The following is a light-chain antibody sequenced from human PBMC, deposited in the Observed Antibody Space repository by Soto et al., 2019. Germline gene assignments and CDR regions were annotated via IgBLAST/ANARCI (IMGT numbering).Light chain of an antibody. V-gene: IGLV2-14*01. Sequence: QSALTQPASVSGSPGQAITISCTGTSSDVGGYNYVSWYQQHPGKAPKLMIYDVSNRPSGGSNRFSGSKSGNTASLTISDLHAEDEADYYCSSYTSSTLYVFGTGTKVTVL. CDR2: DVS. CDR1: SSDVGGYNY. J-gene: IGLJ1*01. CDR3: SSYTSSTLYV.